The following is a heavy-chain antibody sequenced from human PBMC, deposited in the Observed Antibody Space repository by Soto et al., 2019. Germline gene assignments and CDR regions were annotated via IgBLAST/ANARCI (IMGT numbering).Heavy chain of an antibody. Sequence: GGSLRLSCAASGFTFSSCAMHWVRQAPGKGLEWVAVISYDGSNKYYADSVKGRFTISRDNSKNTLYLQMNSLRAEDTAVYYCARGGMPVLVGTSSFFSWFDPWGQGALVTVSS. J-gene: IGHJ5*02. V-gene: IGHV3-30-3*01. CDR2: ISYDGSNK. CDR1: GFTFSSCA. CDR3: ARGGMPVLVGTSSFFSWFDP. D-gene: IGHD1-26*01.